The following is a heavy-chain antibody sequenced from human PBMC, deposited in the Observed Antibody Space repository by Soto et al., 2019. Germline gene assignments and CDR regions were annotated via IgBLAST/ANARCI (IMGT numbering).Heavy chain of an antibody. CDR1: GFTFSSYG. CDR2: ISYDGSNK. D-gene: IGHD3-22*01. V-gene: IGHV3-30*18. J-gene: IGHJ4*02. Sequence: QVQLVESGGGVVQPGRSLRLSCAASGFTFSSYGMHWFRQAPGKGLEWVAVISYDGSNKYYADSVKGRFTISRDNSKNTLYLQMNSLRAEDTAVYYCAKRDSSGYSSFDYWGQGTLVTVSS. CDR3: AKRDSSGYSSFDY.